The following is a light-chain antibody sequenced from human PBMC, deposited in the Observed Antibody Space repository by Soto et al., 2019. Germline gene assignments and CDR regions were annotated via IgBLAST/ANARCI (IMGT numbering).Light chain of an antibody. CDR2: EVR. CDR1: MRDVGAYNL. Sequence: QSALTQPASVSGSPEQTITISCAGTMRDVGAYNLVSWYQQHPGRAPQLIISEVRNRPSGISFRFSGSKSGNTASLTISGLQAEDEADYYCSSYTSNSSLIFGGGTKVTVL. CDR3: SSYTSNSSLI. V-gene: IGLV2-14*01. J-gene: IGLJ2*01.